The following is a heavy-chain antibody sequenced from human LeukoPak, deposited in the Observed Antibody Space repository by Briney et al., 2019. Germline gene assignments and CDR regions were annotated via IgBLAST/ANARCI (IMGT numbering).Heavy chain of an antibody. V-gene: IGHV4-34*01. Sequence: SETLSLTCAVYGGSFSGYYWSWIRQPPGKGLEWIGEINHSGSTNYNPSLKSRVTISVDTSKNQFSLKLSSVTAADTAVYYCARIGIVGRTDAFDIWAKGQWSPSLQ. CDR2: INHSGST. CDR3: ARIGIVGRTDAFDI. CDR1: GGSFSGYY. D-gene: IGHD1-26*01. J-gene: IGHJ3*02.